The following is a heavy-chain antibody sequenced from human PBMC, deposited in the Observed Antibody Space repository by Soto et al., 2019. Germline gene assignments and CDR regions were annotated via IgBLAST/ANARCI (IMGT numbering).Heavy chain of an antibody. CDR3: ARDPGYGDYRLAINQENYFDY. V-gene: IGHV3-30-3*01. CDR1: GFTFSSYA. Sequence: PGGSLRLSCAASGFTFSSYAMHWVRQAPGKGLEWVAVISYDGSNKYYADSVKGRFTISRDNSKNTLYLQMNSLRAEDTAVYYCARDPGYGDYRLAINQENYFDYWGQGTLVTVSS. CDR2: ISYDGSNK. D-gene: IGHD4-17*01. J-gene: IGHJ4*02.